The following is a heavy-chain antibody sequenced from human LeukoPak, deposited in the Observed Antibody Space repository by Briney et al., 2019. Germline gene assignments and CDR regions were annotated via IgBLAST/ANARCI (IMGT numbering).Heavy chain of an antibody. CDR3: ARERYFDY. CDR1: GFTFSTCA. CDR2: ISGGGRST. V-gene: IGHV3-23*01. J-gene: IGHJ4*02. Sequence: GGSLRLYCAASGFTFSTCAMSWVRQAPGKGLEWVSTISGGGRSTDYADSVKGHFTISRDNSKNTLYLQMNSLRAEDTAVYYCARERYFDYWGQGTLVTVSS.